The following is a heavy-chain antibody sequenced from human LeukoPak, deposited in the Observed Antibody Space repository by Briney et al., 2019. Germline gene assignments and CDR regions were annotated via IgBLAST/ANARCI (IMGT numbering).Heavy chain of an antibody. J-gene: IGHJ4*02. D-gene: IGHD4-17*01. Sequence: GGSLRLSCAASGFTFSSYAMSWVRQAPGKGLEWVGRIKSKTDGGTTDYAAPVKGRFTISRDDSKNTLYLQMNSLKTEDTAVYYCTTKEADGFDYWGQGTLVTVSS. CDR2: IKSKTDGGTT. CDR1: GFTFSSYA. V-gene: IGHV3-15*01. CDR3: TTKEADGFDY.